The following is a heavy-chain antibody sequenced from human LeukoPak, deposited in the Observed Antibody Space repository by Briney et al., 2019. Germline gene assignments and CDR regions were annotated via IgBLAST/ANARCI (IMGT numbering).Heavy chain of an antibody. CDR1: GFTFSSYG. D-gene: IGHD1-26*01. J-gene: IGHJ4*02. CDR3: ARLGWELGNWDY. V-gene: IGHV3-33*01. CDR2: IWYDGSNK. Sequence: GGSLRLSCAASGFTFSSYGMHWVRQAPGKGLEWVAVIWYDGSNKYYADSVKGRLTISRVNSKNTLYLQMNSLRAEDTAVYYCARLGWELGNWDYWGQGTLVTVSS.